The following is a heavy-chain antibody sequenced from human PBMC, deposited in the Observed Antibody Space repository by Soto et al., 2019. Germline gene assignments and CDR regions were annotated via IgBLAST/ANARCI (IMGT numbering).Heavy chain of an antibody. CDR3: ARLGITVADPTNDY. V-gene: IGHV1-69*02. CDR2: IIPILGIV. J-gene: IGHJ4*02. CDR1: GGTFNSYT. D-gene: IGHD6-19*01. Sequence: QVQLVQSGPEVKKPGSSVRVSCKVSGGTFNSYTISWVRQAPGQGLEWMGRIIPILGIVNYAQNFRDRITXSADKSTTTVYMELSSLRSEDTAMYYCARLGITVADPTNDYWGQGTLVTVSS.